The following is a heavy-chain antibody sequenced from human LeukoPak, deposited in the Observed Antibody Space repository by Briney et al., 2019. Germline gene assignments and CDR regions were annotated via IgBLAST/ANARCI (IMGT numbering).Heavy chain of an antibody. D-gene: IGHD3-22*01. CDR1: GFTFRTYA. Sequence: GGSLRLSCAASGFTFRTYAMSWARQAPGKGREWVSSISGSGDRTYYAESVKGRFSISRDNSKNTVYLQMNSLRVEDTAVYYCARESITMIVVGSFDYWGQGTLVTVSS. CDR3: ARESITMIVVGSFDY. V-gene: IGHV3-23*01. CDR2: ISGSGDRT. J-gene: IGHJ4*02.